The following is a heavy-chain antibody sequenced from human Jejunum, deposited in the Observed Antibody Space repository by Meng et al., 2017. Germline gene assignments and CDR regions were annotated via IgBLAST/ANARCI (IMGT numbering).Heavy chain of an antibody. D-gene: IGHD5-24*01. V-gene: IGHV3-72*01. CDR3: TRAPGDGYFDS. CDR1: GFTFSDYY. Sequence: GGSLRLSCAASGFTFSDYYMDWVRQAPGKGLEWVARIRNKANSFTTEYAASVKGRFTISRDESKNSLYLQMNSLTTEDTAIYYWTRAPGDGYFDSWGQGAAVTVSS. CDR2: IRNKANSFTT. J-gene: IGHJ4*02.